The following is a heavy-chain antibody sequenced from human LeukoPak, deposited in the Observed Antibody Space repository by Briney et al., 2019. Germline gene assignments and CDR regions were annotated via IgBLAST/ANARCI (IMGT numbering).Heavy chain of an antibody. V-gene: IGHV1-2*02. J-gene: IGHJ4*02. CDR1: GYTFTGNY. CDR2: ISPHSGVT. CDR3: AREEVLGLAARGLDY. Sequence: ASVKVSCKASGYTFTGNYVHWVRQAPGQGLEWMGWISPHSGVTNYAQNFQGRVIMTRDTAITTVYMELSGLRSDDTSVYYCAREEVLGLAARGLDYWGQGTLVTVSS. D-gene: IGHD2-2*01.